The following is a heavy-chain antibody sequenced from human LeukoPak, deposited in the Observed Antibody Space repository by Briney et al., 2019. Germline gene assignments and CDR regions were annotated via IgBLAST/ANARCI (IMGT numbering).Heavy chain of an antibody. V-gene: IGHV4-59*08. J-gene: IGHJ5*02. CDR2: IYYSGST. CDR3: ARARVRPAAHLGEFDP. CDR1: GGSISSYY. D-gene: IGHD2-2*01. Sequence: SETLSLTCTVSGGSISSYYWSWIRQPPGKGLEWIGYIYYSGSTNYNPSLKSRVTISVDTSKNQFSLKLSSVTAADTAVYYCARARVRPAAHLGEFDPWGQGTLVTVSS.